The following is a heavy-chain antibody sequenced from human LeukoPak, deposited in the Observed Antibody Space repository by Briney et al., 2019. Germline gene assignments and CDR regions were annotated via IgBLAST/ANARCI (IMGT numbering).Heavy chain of an antibody. D-gene: IGHD6-19*01. CDR3: ARVSPIAVAGSSYYYAMDV. J-gene: IGHJ6*02. V-gene: IGHV4-4*07. Sequence: SETLSLTCNVSGGSVSNYYWTWIRQPAGKGLEWIGRIYSSGTTTYNPSLKSRVAMSVDTSRNQFSLKLSSVTAADTAVYYCARVSPIAVAGSSYYYAMDVWGQGTTVTVSS. CDR2: IYSSGTT. CDR1: GGSVSNYY.